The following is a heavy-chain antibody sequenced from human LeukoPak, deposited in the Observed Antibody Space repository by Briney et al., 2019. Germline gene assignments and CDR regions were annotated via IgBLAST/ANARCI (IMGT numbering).Heavy chain of an antibody. Sequence: GGSLRLSCAASGFTFSSYAMHWVRQAPGKGLEWVAVISYDGSNKYYADSVKGRFTISRDNSKNTLYLQMNSLRAEDTAVYYCARGRRDMIAIDYWGQGTLVTVSS. CDR3: ARGRRDMIAIDY. J-gene: IGHJ4*02. CDR1: GFTFSSYA. CDR2: ISYDGSNK. D-gene: IGHD3-22*01. V-gene: IGHV3-30-3*01.